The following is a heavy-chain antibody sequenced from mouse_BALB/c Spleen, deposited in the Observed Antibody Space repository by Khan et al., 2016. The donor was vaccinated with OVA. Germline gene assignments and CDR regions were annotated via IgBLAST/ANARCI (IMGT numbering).Heavy chain of an antibody. D-gene: IGHD2-1*01. V-gene: IGHV5-17*02. CDR2: MSSGSSTI. Sequence: EVQLVESGGGLVQPGGSRKLSCAASGFTFSSFGMHWVRQAPKKGLEWVAYMSSGSSTIYYVATVKGRFTISRDNPKKTLFLQMTSLRSEDTAMYYCVRSGGNFHWYFDVWGAGTSVTVSS. CDR3: VRSGGNFHWYFDV. CDR1: GFTFSSFG. J-gene: IGHJ1*01.